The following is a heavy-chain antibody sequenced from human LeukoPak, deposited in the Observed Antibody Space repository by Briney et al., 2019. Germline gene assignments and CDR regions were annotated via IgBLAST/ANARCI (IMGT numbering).Heavy chain of an antibody. D-gene: IGHD2-15*01. CDR1: GYSFSSYG. CDR3: ARGQVLEGSLDWFDP. V-gene: IGHV1-18*01. CDR2: ISAYDGNT. J-gene: IGHJ5*02. Sequence: ASVKVSCKASGYSFSSYGISWVRQAPGQGLEWMGWISAYDGNTNYAQKFQGRVTMTEDTSTDTAYMELSSLRSEDTAVYYCARGQVLEGSLDWFDPWGQGTLVTVSS.